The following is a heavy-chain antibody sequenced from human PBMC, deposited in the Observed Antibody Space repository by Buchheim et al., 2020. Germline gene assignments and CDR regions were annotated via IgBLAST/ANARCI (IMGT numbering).Heavy chain of an antibody. CDR3: AAHYYDSSGYYPRWDY. V-gene: IGHV1-69*02. J-gene: IGHJ4*02. D-gene: IGHD3-22*01. Sequence: QVQLVQSGAEVKKPGSSVKVSCKASGGTFSSYTISWVRQAPGQGLEWMGRIIPTLGIANYAQKFQGRVTITADKSTSTAYMELSSLRSEDTAVYYCAAHYYDSSGYYPRWDYWGQGTL. CDR2: IIPTLGIA. CDR1: GGTFSSYT.